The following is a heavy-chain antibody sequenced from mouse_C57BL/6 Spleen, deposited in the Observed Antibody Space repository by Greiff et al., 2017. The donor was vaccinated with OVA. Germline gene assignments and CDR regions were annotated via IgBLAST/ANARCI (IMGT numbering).Heavy chain of an antibody. J-gene: IGHJ1*03. CDR3: AREADYYGSRDWYFDV. V-gene: IGHV1-55*01. CDR2: IYPGSGST. D-gene: IGHD1-1*01. CDR1: GYTFTSYW. Sequence: QVQLQQPGAELVKPGASVKMSCKASGYTFTSYWITWVKQRPGQGLEWIGDIYPGSGSTNYNEKFKSKATLTVDKSSSTAYMQLSSLTSEDSAVYYCAREADYYGSRDWYFDVWGTGTTVTVSS.